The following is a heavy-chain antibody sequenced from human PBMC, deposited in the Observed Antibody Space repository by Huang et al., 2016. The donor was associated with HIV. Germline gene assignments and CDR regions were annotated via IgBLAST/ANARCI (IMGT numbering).Heavy chain of an antibody. Sequence: VESGGRLVQPGGSIRLSCVGSTFTFGAYWMSWVRQSPGKGWEWVANIKQDESEKYYVESVKGRFNISRDNAKKVLFLEMNNVRVEDTATYYCATKTAAMDIWGQGTTVTVS. CDR2: IKQDESEK. V-gene: IGHV3-7*01. CDR3: ATKTAAMDI. CDR1: TFTFGAYW. D-gene: IGHD1-7*01. J-gene: IGHJ6*02.